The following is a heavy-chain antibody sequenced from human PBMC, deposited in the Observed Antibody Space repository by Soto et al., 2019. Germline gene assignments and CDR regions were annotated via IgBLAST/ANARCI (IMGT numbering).Heavy chain of an antibody. CDR2: ISGSGGST. CDR1: GFTFSSYA. J-gene: IGHJ4*02. V-gene: IGHV3-23*01. D-gene: IGHD1-26*01. Sequence: EVQLLESGGGLVQPGGSLRLSCAASGFTFSSYAMSWVRQAPGKGLEWVSAISGSGGSTYYADSVKGRFTISRDNSKNTLYLQMNSLRAEDTAVYYCAKFDGVGSYFHFIHFDYWGQGTLVTVSS. CDR3: AKFDGVGSYFHFIHFDY.